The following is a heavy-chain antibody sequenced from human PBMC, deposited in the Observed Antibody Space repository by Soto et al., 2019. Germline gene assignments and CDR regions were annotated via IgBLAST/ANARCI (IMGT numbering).Heavy chain of an antibody. CDR1: GGSISSYY. J-gene: IGHJ3*02. Sequence: SETLSLTCTVSGGSISSYYWSWIRQPPGKGLEWIGYIYYSGSTNYNPSLKSRVTISVDTSKNQFSLKLSSVTAADTAVYYCARDRLGAFDIWGQGTMVTVSS. D-gene: IGHD6-25*01. CDR3: ARDRLGAFDI. V-gene: IGHV4-59*01. CDR2: IYYSGST.